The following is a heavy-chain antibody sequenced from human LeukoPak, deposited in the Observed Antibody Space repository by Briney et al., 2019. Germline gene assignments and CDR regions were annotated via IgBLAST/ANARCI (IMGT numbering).Heavy chain of an antibody. CDR3: AKETALVGGHAAIFDH. CDR2: ISGSGITT. J-gene: IGHJ4*02. V-gene: IGHV3-23*01. D-gene: IGHD3-3*01. CDR1: GFTFSGYT. Sequence: PGGSLRLSCAASGFTFSGYTMNWVRQAPGKGPEWVSSISGSGITTNYADSVKGQLTISREYSNNTLYLQMSSLRAEDTAIYYCAKETALVGGHAAIFDHWGQGTLVTVSS.